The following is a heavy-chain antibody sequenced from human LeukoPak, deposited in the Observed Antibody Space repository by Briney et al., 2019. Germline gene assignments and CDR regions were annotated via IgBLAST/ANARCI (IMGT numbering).Heavy chain of an antibody. Sequence: SESLSLTCTMYAGSLSDNSFSAYYWNWIRQPPGKGLAWIGETNHSGSFNSNPSLKSRATLSVDASRNRFSLRLTSVTAADTAMYYCARSLLSRRHSATWYPLDRWGQGTLVTVSS. CDR3: ARSLLSRRHSATWYPLDR. CDR2: TNHSGSF. J-gene: IGHJ5*02. D-gene: IGHD1-1*01. V-gene: IGHV4-34*01. CDR1: AGSLSDNSFSAYY.